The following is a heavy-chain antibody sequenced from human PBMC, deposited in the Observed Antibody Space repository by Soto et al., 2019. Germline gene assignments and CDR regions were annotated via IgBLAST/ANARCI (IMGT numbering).Heavy chain of an antibody. V-gene: IGHV4-4*02. D-gene: IGHD3-3*01. Sequence: QVQLQESGPGLVKPSGTLSLTCAVSGGSISSSNWWSWVRQPPGKGLEWIGEIYHSGSTNYNPSLKSRVTISVDKSKNQFSLKLSSVTAADTAVYYCARDHRSDFLEWPNLAADVDAFDIWGQGTMVTVSS. CDR1: GGSISSSNW. J-gene: IGHJ3*02. CDR3: ARDHRSDFLEWPNLAADVDAFDI. CDR2: IYHSGST.